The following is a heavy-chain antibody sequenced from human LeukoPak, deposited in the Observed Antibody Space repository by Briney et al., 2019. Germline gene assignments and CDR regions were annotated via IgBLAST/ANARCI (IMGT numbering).Heavy chain of an antibody. V-gene: IGHV3-53*01. CDR1: GFTVLGTH. J-gene: IGHJ5*01. Sequence: SGGSLRLSCAAPGFTVLGTHMSWVRQPTGRGLDRVSAMYTGGTSCSADSVKGRFSISRYTPRKTRLHQMSSLRAAETALYNCAKVDPPAGVGLASWGHGALVTVSS. D-gene: IGHD7-27*01. CDR2: MYTGGTS. CDR3: AKVDPPAGVGLAS.